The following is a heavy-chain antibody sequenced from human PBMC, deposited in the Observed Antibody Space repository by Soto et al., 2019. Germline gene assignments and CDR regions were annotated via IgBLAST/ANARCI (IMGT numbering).Heavy chain of an antibody. V-gene: IGHV3-15*07. D-gene: IGHD5-12*01. CDR1: GFTFSNAW. CDR2: IKSKTDGGTT. Sequence: GGSLRLSCAASGFTFSNAWMNWVRQAPGKGLEWVGRIKSKTDGGTTDYAAPVKGRFTISRDDSKNTLYLQMNSLKTEDTAVYYCTTTRGYSGYDSPEDFDYWGQGTLVTVSS. CDR3: TTTRGYSGYDSPEDFDY. J-gene: IGHJ4*02.